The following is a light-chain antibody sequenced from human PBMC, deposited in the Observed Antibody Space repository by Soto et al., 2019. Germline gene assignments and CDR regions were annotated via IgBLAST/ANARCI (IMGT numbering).Light chain of an antibody. CDR1: SSDVGDYNY. CDR3: TSYTTSSSTYV. J-gene: IGLJ1*01. CDR2: EVS. V-gene: IGLV2-14*01. Sequence: QSALTQPASVSGSPGQSITISCTGTSSDVGDYNYVSWYQQHPGKAPKLMIFEVSNLPSGVSNRFSGSKSGNTASLTISGLQAEDEADYYCTSYTTSSSTYVFGTGTKLTVL.